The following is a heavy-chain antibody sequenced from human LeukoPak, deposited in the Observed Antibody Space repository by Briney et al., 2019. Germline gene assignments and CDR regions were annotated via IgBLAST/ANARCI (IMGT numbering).Heavy chain of an antibody. D-gene: IGHD3-10*01. J-gene: IGHJ4*02. CDR1: GGSISSYY. V-gene: IGHV4-59*12. CDR2: IYYSGST. Sequence: SETLSLTCTVSGGSISSYYWSWIRQPPGKGLEWIGYIYYSGSTNYNPSLKSRVTISVDKSKNQFSLKLSSVTAADTAVYYCARVGYYGSGSYWFDYWGQGTLVTVSS. CDR3: ARVGYYGSGSYWFDY.